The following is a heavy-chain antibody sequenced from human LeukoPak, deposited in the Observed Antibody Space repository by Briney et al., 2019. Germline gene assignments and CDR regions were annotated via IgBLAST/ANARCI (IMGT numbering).Heavy chain of an antibody. V-gene: IGHV4-4*09. Sequence: PPQTLSLTCSVSAGSISRYYCSWVRQPARQGVEWLGYLHRRGSVPYNPSLKRRLTTTLVTSKNQFSLKLSSGTAADTAVYSCGTLGSDSDHWGQGTLVTVS. D-gene: IGHD1-26*01. CDR3: GTLGSDSDH. CDR2: LHRRGSV. CDR1: AGSISRYY. J-gene: IGHJ5*02.